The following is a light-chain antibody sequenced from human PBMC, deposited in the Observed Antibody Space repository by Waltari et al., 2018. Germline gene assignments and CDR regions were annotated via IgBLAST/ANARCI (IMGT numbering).Light chain of an antibody. V-gene: IGKV1-33*01. CDR3: QQYDNLAS. Sequence: DIQMTQSPSPLSASVGDRVPITCQASQAISNHLNWYQHKPGKAPELLIFDATNLETGVPSRFRGSGSGTDFTLTIPSLQPEDFATYYCQQYDNLASFGGGTKVEIK. J-gene: IGKJ4*01. CDR1: QAISNH. CDR2: DAT.